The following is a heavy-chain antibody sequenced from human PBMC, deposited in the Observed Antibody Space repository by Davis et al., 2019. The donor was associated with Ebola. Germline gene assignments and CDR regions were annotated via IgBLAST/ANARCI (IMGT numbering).Heavy chain of an antibody. J-gene: IGHJ4*02. V-gene: IGHV4-39*02. CDR3: ARDEGFTISTGFDY. D-gene: IGHD3-10*01. CDR1: GGSISSSSYY. CDR2: IYYSGST. Sequence: MPSETLSLTCTVSGGSISSSSYYWGWIRQPPGKGLEWIGSIYYSGSTYYNPSLKSRVTISVDTSKNQFSLKLSSVTAADTAVYYCARDEGFTISTGFDYWGQGTLVTVSS.